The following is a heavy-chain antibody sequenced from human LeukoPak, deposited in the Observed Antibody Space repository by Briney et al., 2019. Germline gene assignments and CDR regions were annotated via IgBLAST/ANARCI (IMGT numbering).Heavy chain of an antibody. D-gene: IGHD3-3*01. CDR1: GGSFSGYY. CDR2: INHSGST. J-gene: IGHJ4*02. V-gene: IGHV4-34*01. Sequence: SETLSLTCALYGGSFSGYYWSCLRHPPGKGLEWIGEINHSGSTNYNPSPKSRVNISVETSKNQFSLKLSCVTAADTAVYYCARDDFWSGYSDYWGQGTLVTVSS. CDR3: ARDDFWSGYSDY.